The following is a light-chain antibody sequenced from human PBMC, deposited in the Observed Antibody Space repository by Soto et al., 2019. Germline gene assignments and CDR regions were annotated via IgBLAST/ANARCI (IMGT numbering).Light chain of an antibody. CDR1: SSNIGAGYD. V-gene: IGLV1-40*01. Sequence: QSVLTQPPSVSGAPGQRVTISCTGSSSNIGAGYDVHWYQQLPGPAPKLPIYGNSNRPSGVPDLFSGSKSGTSASLAITGLQAEDEADYYCQSYDSSLSGYVVFGGGTKLTVL. J-gene: IGLJ2*01. CDR3: QSYDSSLSGYVV. CDR2: GNS.